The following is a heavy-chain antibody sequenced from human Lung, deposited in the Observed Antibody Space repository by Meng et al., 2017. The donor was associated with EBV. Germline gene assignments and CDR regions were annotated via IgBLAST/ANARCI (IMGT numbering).Heavy chain of an antibody. CDR1: GGSFSGSFSGYY. D-gene: IGHD1-26*01. J-gene: IGHJ4*02. CDR3: ARSTFDY. V-gene: IGHV4-34*01. CDR2: INDSGST. Sequence: QGQLRPGGEGLLKPSEPLSLTCAVYGGSFSGSFSGYYWSWIRQAPGKGLEWIGEINDSGSTDYNPSLKNRLTVSVDRSKSQFSLELSSVTAADTAVYYCARSTFDYWGQGTLVTVSS.